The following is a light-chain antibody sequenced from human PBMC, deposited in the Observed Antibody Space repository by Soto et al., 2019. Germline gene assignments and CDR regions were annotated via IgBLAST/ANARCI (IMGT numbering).Light chain of an antibody. Sequence: QSALTQPASVSGSPGQSITISCTGTSSDVGGYNYVSWYQQHPGKAPKLMIYEVSNRPSGVSNRFSGCKSGNTASLTISGLQAEDEADYSCSSYTSSSTLVFGTGTKLTVL. CDR1: SSDVGGYNY. CDR2: EVS. CDR3: SSYTSSSTLV. J-gene: IGLJ1*01. V-gene: IGLV2-14*01.